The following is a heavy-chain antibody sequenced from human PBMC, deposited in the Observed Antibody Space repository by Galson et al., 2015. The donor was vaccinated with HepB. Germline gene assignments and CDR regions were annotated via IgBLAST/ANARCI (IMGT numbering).Heavy chain of an antibody. CDR3: ARGGDCSGGSCYSYDY. Sequence: TLSLTCTVSGGSISSSSYYWGWIRQPPGKGLEWIGSIYYSGSTYYNPSLKSRVTISVDTSKNQFSLKLSSVTAADTAVYYCARGGDCSGGSCYSYDYWGQGTLVTVSS. CDR1: GGSISSSSYY. V-gene: IGHV4-39*07. CDR2: IYYSGST. J-gene: IGHJ4*02. D-gene: IGHD2-15*01.